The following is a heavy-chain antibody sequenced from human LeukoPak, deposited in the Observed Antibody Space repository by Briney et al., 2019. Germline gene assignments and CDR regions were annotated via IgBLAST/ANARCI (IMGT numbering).Heavy chain of an antibody. V-gene: IGHV3-43*01. CDR1: GITFTSYR. CDR2: ISWDGGST. CDR3: ATPFSSGL. D-gene: IGHD3-22*01. J-gene: IGHJ4*02. Sequence: GGSLRLSCAASGITFTSYRMHWVRQAPGKGLEWVSLISWDGGSTYYADSVKGRFTVSRDNSKNSLYLQMSSLRTEDTALYYCATPFSSGLWGQGTLVTVSS.